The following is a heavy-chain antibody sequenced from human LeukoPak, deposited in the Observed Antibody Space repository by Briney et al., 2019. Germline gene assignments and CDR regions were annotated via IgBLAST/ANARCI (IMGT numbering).Heavy chain of an antibody. Sequence: PGGSLRLSCAASGFTFSGYWMHWVRHVPGKGLVWVSRINTDGSSTSYADSVKGRFTISRDNAKNTLYLQMNSLRAEDTAVYYCAKPCGNGWCYFDYWGQGTLVTVSS. J-gene: IGHJ4*02. V-gene: IGHV3-74*01. CDR2: INTDGSST. D-gene: IGHD6-19*01. CDR1: GFTFSGYW. CDR3: AKPCGNGWCYFDY.